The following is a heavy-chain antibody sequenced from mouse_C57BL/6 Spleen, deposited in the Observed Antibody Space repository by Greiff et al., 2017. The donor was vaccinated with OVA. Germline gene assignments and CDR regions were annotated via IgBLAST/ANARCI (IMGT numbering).Heavy chain of an antibody. Sequence: QVQLQQSGPELVKPGASVKISCKASGYAFSSSWMNWVKQRPGKGLEWIGRIYPGDGDTNYNGKFKGKATLTADKSSSTAFMQLSSLTSEDSAVYFGARPSYYSNYGYFDVWGTGTTVTVSS. CDR2: IYPGDGDT. D-gene: IGHD2-5*01. V-gene: IGHV1-82*01. CDR3: ARPSYYSNYGYFDV. J-gene: IGHJ1*03. CDR1: GYAFSSSW.